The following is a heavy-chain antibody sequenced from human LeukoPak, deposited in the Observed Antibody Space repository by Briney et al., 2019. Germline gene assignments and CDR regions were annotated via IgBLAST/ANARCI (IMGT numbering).Heavy chain of an antibody. D-gene: IGHD1-26*01. CDR2: ISWNSGSI. Sequence: GGSLRLSCAASGFTFDDYAMHWVRQAPGKGLEWVSGISWNSGSIGYADSVKGRFTISRDNAKNSLYLQMNSLRAEDTALYYCAKDVSGSYFPTFDYWGQGTLVTVSS. CDR1: GFTFDDYA. CDR3: AKDVSGSYFPTFDY. J-gene: IGHJ4*02. V-gene: IGHV3-9*01.